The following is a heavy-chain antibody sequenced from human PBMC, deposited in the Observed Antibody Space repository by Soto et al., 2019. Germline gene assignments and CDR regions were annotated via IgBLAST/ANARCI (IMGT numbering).Heavy chain of an antibody. CDR2: IYYSGST. CDR3: ARSQRGGYYYYGMDV. CDR1: GGSISSGGYY. J-gene: IGHJ6*02. Sequence: SETLSLTCTVSGGSISSGGYYWSWIRQHPGKGLEWIGYIYYSGSTYYNPSLKSRVTISVDTSKNQFSLKLSSVTAADTAVYYCARSQRGGYYYYGMDVWGQGTTVTVSS. D-gene: IGHD6-25*01. V-gene: IGHV4-31*03.